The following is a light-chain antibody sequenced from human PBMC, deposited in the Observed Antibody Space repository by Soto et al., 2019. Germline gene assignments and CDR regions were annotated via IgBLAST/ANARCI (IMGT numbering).Light chain of an antibody. CDR2: DAS. V-gene: IGKV1-33*01. CDR3: HQYENLPT. J-gene: IGKJ5*01. Sequence: DIQMTQSPSSLSASVGYRVTITCQASQNINNYLNWYQQKPGRAPKLLIYDASNLEAGVPSRFRGSGSGTDFTFTISRLQPEDIATYYCHQYENLPTFGQGTQLENK. CDR1: QNINNY.